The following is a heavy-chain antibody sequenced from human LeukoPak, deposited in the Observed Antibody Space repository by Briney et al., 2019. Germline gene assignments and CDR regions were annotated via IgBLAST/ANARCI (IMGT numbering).Heavy chain of an antibody. J-gene: IGHJ1*01. D-gene: IGHD3-16*01. CDR1: GYSFASYW. CDR2: IYPGDSDT. Sequence: GESLKVSCKGSGYSFASYWIGWVRQMPGKGLEWMGIIYPGDSDTRYSPAFQGQVTISADKSISTAYLQWSSLKASDTAMYYCARQGGHFRGVTSPGLSFQHGARGPLAPV. CDR3: ARQGGHFRGVTSPGLSFQH. V-gene: IGHV5-51*01.